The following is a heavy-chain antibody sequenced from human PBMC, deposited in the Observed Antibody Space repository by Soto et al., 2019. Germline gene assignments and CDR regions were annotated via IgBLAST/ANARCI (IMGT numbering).Heavy chain of an antibody. CDR3: ARRGYSSSWYYYYYYGMDV. D-gene: IGHD6-13*01. CDR1: GYTFTSYG. V-gene: IGHV1-18*01. J-gene: IGHJ6*02. CDR2: ISAYNGNT. Sequence: ASVKVSCKASGYTFTSYGISWVRQAPGQGLEWMGRISAYNGNTNYAQKLQGRVTMTTDTSTSTAYMELRSLRSDDTAVYYCARRGYSSSWYYYYYYGMDVWGQGTTVTVSS.